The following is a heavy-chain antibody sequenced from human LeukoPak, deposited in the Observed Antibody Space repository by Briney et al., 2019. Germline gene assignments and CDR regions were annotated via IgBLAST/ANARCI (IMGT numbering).Heavy chain of an antibody. D-gene: IGHD1-20*01. J-gene: IGHJ5*02. CDR1: GGSVSGYY. Sequence: SETLSLTCTVSGGSVSGYYWSWIRQPPGKGLEWIAYIYYSGSTNYNPSLKSRVTISVDTSKNQFSLKLSSVTAADTAVYYCARAGNNWNDTNWFDPWGQGTLVTVSS. CDR3: ARAGNNWNDTNWFDP. CDR2: IYYSGST. V-gene: IGHV4-59*02.